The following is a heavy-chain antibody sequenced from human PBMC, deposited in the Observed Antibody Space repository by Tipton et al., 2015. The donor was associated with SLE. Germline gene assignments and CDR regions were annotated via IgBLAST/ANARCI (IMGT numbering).Heavy chain of an antibody. V-gene: IGHV4-34*01. J-gene: IGHJ4*02. CDR1: GGSFSGYY. D-gene: IGHD6-13*01. Sequence: TLSLTCAVYGGSFSGYYWSWIRQPPGKGLEWIGEINHSGSTNYNPSLKSRVTISVDTSKNQFSLKLSSVTAADTAVYYCARGWSSSWYGYYFDYWGQGTLVTVSS. CDR2: INHSGST. CDR3: ARGWSSSWYGYYFDY.